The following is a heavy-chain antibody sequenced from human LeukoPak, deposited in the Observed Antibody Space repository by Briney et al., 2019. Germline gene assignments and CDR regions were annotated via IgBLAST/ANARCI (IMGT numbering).Heavy chain of an antibody. CDR2: IYYSGST. Sequence: SETLSLTCTVSGGSISSGDSYWSWIRQPPGKGLEWIGYIYYSGSTYYNPSLKSRVTISVDTSKNQFSLKLSSVTAADTAVYYCAREEIAVAGPLNWFDPWGQGTLVTVSS. V-gene: IGHV4-30-4*01. CDR1: GGSISSGDSY. J-gene: IGHJ5*02. CDR3: AREEIAVAGPLNWFDP. D-gene: IGHD6-19*01.